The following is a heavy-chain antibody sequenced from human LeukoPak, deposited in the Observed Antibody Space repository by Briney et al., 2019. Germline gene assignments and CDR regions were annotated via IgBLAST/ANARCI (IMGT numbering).Heavy chain of an antibody. CDR1: GFTFSSYS. CDR3: ARDRYYDSSGYWPFAFDI. D-gene: IGHD3-22*01. V-gene: IGHV3-48*02. Sequence: GGSLRLSCAASGFTFSSYSMNWVRQAPGKGLEWVSYISSSSSTIYYADSVKGRFTISRDNAKNSLYLQMNSLRDEDTAVYYCARDRYYDSSGYWPFAFDIWGQGTMVTVSS. J-gene: IGHJ3*02. CDR2: ISSSSSTI.